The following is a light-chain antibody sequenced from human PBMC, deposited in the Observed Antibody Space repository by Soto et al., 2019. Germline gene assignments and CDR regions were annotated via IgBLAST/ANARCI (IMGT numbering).Light chain of an antibody. J-gene: IGKJ3*01. CDR3: QQYKTYPFA. CDR2: TAS. CDR1: QDIGNY. Sequence: DIQMTQTPSSLSASVGDLVTITCRASQDIGNYLAWFQLKSGEAPRSLIYTASHLHSGVPSRFSGSGSGTDFTLTISGLQPEDFATYYCQQYKTYPFAFGPGTKVEIK. V-gene: IGKV1-16*01.